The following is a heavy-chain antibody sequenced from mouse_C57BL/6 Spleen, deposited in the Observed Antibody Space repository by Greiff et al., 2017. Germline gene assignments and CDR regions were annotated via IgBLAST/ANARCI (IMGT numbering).Heavy chain of an antibody. CDR1: GFTFSDYY. J-gene: IGHJ1*03. CDR2: ISNGGGST. CDR3: ARHGSSYWYFDV. V-gene: IGHV5-12*01. Sequence: EVQLQQSGGGLVQPGGSLKLSCAASGFTFSDYYMYWVRQTPEKRLEWVAYISNGGGSTYYPDTVKGRFTISRDNAKNTLYLQMSRLKSEDTAMYYCARHGSSYWYFDVWGTGTTVTVSS. D-gene: IGHD1-1*01.